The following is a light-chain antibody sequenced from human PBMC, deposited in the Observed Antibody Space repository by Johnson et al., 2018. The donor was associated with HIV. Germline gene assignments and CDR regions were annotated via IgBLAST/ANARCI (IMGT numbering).Light chain of an antibody. V-gene: IGLV1-51*02. J-gene: IGLJ1*01. CDR3: GTWDSSLEYV. CDR1: SSTIGNNS. Sequence: QAVLTQPPSVSAAPGQKVTISCSGSSSTIGNNSVSWYQQLPGTAPKLLIYANNKRPSGIHDRFAGSKSGTSATLYINGLETGDEAEYYCGTWDSSLEYVVGTATNVTVL. CDR2: ANN.